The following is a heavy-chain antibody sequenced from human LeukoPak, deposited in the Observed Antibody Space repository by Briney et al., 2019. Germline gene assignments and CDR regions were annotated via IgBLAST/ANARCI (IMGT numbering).Heavy chain of an antibody. Sequence: SETLSLTCAVSGGSLSSGGYSWGWLRQPPGTGLEWIGYIYHSGSTYYNPSLKSRVTLSVDRSKNQFSLKLSSVTAADTAVYYCARYSGYVGFDYWGQGTLVTVSS. CDR2: IYHSGST. CDR1: GGSLSSGGYS. V-gene: IGHV4-30-2*01. J-gene: IGHJ4*02. CDR3: ARYSGYVGFDY. D-gene: IGHD5-12*01.